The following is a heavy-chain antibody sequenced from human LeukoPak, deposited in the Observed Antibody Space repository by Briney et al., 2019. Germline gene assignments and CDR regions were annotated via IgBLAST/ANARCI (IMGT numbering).Heavy chain of an antibody. D-gene: IGHD3-22*01. CDR2: IYYSGIT. V-gene: IGHV4-39*02. Sequence: PSETLSLTCTVSGSSISSSSYYWGWVRQPPGKGLEWIGSIYYSGITYINPSLKSRVTISVDTSKNHFSLRLSPVTAADTAVYYCARRVRDNSGYYYVDYWGQGTLVTVSS. CDR3: ARRVRDNSGYYYVDY. CDR1: GSSISSSSYY. J-gene: IGHJ4*02.